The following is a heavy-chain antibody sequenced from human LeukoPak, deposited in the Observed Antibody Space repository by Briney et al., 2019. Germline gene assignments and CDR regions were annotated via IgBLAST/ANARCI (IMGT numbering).Heavy chain of an antibody. V-gene: IGHV3-21*01. D-gene: IGHD5-24*01. Sequence: GGSLRLSCAASGFTFRNYNMNWVRQAPGKGLEWVSSISRSSSYIYYADSVKGRFTISRDNAKNSLNLQMNSLRAEDTAVYFCARYVSDGYNAPFDSWGQGTLVTASS. CDR2: ISRSSSYI. CDR1: GFTFRNYN. J-gene: IGHJ4*02. CDR3: ARYVSDGYNAPFDS.